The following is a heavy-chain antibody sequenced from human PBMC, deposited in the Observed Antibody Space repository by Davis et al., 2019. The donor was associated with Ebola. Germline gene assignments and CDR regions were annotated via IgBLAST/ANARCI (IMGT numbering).Heavy chain of an antibody. Sequence: AASVTVSCKASGYTFTGYYMHWVRQASGQGLEWMGWINPNSGGTNYAQKFQGWVTMTRDTSISTAYMELSRLRSEDTAVFYCARGKTVAGTRGLSWFDPWGPGTLVTVSS. J-gene: IGHJ5*02. V-gene: IGHV1-2*04. CDR3: ARGKTVAGTRGLSWFDP. CDR2: INPNSGGT. D-gene: IGHD6-19*01. CDR1: GYTFTGYY.